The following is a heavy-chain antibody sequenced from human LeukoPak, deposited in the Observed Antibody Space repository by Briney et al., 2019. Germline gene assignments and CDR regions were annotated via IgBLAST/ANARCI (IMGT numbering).Heavy chain of an antibody. CDR2: ISGSGGST. D-gene: IGHD3-10*01. J-gene: IGHJ4*02. Sequence: GGSLRLSCAASGFTFSSYSMNWVRQAPGKGLEWVSAISGSGGSTYYADSVKGRFTISRDNSKNTLHLQMNSLRAEDTAVYYCAKGAVYYGSANWGQGTLVTVSS. CDR1: GFTFSSYS. CDR3: AKGAVYYGSAN. V-gene: IGHV3-23*01.